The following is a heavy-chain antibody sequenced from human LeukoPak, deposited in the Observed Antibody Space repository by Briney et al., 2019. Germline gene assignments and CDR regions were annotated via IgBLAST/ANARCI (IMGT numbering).Heavy chain of an antibody. V-gene: IGHV3-23*01. D-gene: IGHD3-16*02. Sequence: GGSLRLSCAASGFTFSSYVMSWVRQAPGKGLEWVSAISGSGGSTYHADSVKGRFTISRDNSKNTLYLQMNSLRAEDTAVYYCAKDGRSYYYYYGMDVWGQGTTVTVSS. J-gene: IGHJ6*02. CDR2: ISGSGGST. CDR1: GFTFSSYV. CDR3: AKDGRSYYYYYGMDV.